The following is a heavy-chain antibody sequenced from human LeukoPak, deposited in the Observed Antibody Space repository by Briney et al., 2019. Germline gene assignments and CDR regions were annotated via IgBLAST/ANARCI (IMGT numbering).Heavy chain of an antibody. CDR2: ISWNSGSI. V-gene: IGHV3-9*01. Sequence: GGSLRLSCAASGFTFDDYAMHWVRQAPGKGLEWVSGISWNSGSIGYADSVKGRFTISRDNAKNSLYLQMNSLRAEDTALYYCAKDSSSSSIDYWGRGTLVTVSS. D-gene: IGHD6-6*01. J-gene: IGHJ4*02. CDR3: AKDSSSSSIDY. CDR1: GFTFDDYA.